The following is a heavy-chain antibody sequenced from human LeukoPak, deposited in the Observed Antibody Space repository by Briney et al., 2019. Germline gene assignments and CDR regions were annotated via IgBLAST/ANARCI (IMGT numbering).Heavy chain of an antibody. D-gene: IGHD4-17*01. V-gene: IGHV4-34*01. Sequence: SETLSPTCAVYGGSFSGYYWSWIRQPPGKGLEWIGEINHSGSTNYNPSLKSRVTISVDTSKNQFSLKLSSVTAADTAVYYCARDNGDYGRAFDIWGQGTMVTVSS. CDR1: GGSFSGYY. CDR3: ARDNGDYGRAFDI. J-gene: IGHJ3*02. CDR2: INHSGST.